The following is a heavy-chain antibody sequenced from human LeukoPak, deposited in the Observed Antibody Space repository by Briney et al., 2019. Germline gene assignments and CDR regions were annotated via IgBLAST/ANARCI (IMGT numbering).Heavy chain of an antibody. CDR3: TSLAKPFDH. CDR1: GFTFSTYW. D-gene: IGHD1-14*01. CDR2: INGGGSVT. J-gene: IGHJ4*02. V-gene: IGHV3-74*01. Sequence: GGSLRLSCAASGFTFSTYWMHWVRQAPGKGRVWVSGINGGGSVTNYADSVKGRFTISRDNAKNTVYLQMNSLRVEDTAVYYCTSLAKPFDHWGQGTLVTVSS.